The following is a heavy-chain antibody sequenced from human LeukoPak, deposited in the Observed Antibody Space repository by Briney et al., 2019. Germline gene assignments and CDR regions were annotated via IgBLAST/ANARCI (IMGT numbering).Heavy chain of an antibody. V-gene: IGHV3-23*01. D-gene: IGHD3-16*02. CDR3: AKGGLGESSLNNFDY. CDR2: ITGSGGST. Sequence: GRSLRLSCAASGFTFSSYAMNWVRQAPGKGLEWVSTITGSGGSTYYTDSVKGRFTISRDNSKNTLYLQMNSLRPEDTAVYYCAKGGLGESSLNNFDYWGQGTLVTVSS. CDR1: GFTFSSYA. J-gene: IGHJ4*02.